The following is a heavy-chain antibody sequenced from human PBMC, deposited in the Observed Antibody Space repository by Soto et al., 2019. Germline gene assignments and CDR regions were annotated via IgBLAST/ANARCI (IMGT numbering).Heavy chain of an antibody. Sequence: SVTMPLTWSLCTGRLSGYYWSWIRQTPGKGLEWLGEISQSGNTNYSPSLKSRVTISIDTSKKLFCLTLASVSAADTAVHYCARAPKVSGSSQTRPDFWGQGTLVTVAS. J-gene: IGHJ4*02. D-gene: IGHD6-6*01. CDR3: ARAPKVSGSSQTRPDF. CDR1: TGRLSGYY. CDR2: ISQSGNT. V-gene: IGHV4-34*01.